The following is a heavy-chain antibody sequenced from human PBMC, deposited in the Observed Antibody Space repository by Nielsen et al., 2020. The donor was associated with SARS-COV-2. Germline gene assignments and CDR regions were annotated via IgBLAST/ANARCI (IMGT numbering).Heavy chain of an antibody. CDR2: ISGSGGGT. Sequence: GESLKISCAASGFTFSSYALSWVRQAPGKGLEWVSGISGSGGGTYYADSVKGRFTISRDNAKNTLYLQMNSLRAEDTAVYYCAREQLVYFDYWGQGTLVTVSS. CDR1: GFTFSSYA. V-gene: IGHV3-23*01. CDR3: AREQLVYFDY. J-gene: IGHJ4*02. D-gene: IGHD6-13*01.